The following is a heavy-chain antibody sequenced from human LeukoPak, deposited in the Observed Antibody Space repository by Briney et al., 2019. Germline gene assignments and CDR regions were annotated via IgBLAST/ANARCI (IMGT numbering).Heavy chain of an antibody. CDR1: GGSISSSSYY. CDR2: IYYSGST. CDR3: ARLYPYGSGSYYKGPYYYYYMDV. J-gene: IGHJ6*03. D-gene: IGHD3-10*01. V-gene: IGHV4-39*07. Sequence: SETLSLTCTVSGGSISSSSYYWGWIRQPPGKGLEWIGSIYYSGSTYYNPSLKSRVTISVDTSKNQFSLKLSSVTAADTAVYYCARLYPYGSGSYYKGPYYYYYMDVWGKGTTVTVSS.